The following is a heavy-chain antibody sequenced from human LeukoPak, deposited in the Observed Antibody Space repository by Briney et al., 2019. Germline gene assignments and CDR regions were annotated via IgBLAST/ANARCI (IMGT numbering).Heavy chain of an antibody. J-gene: IGHJ4*02. D-gene: IGHD3-10*01. V-gene: IGHV3-48*01. Sequence: PGGSLRLSCAASGFTFNSYSMNWGRQSPGKGLEGVSYISRGSSIIYYADSVKGRFTISRDNAKNSLYLQMHSLRAEDTAVYYCARYYTRGGPFDYWGQGTLVTVS. CDR3: ARYYTRGGPFDY. CDR2: ISRGSSII. CDR1: GFTFNSYS.